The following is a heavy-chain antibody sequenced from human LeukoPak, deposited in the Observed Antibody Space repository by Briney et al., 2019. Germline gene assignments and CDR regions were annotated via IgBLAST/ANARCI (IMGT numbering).Heavy chain of an antibody. CDR3: ARVGGVAGTGYGWFDP. CDR1: GGSISSGSYY. Sequence: SETLSLTCTVSGGSISSGSYYWSWIRQPAGKGLEWIGRIYTSGSTNYNPSLKSRVTISVDTSKNQFSLKLSSVTAADTAVYYCARVGGVAGTGYGWFDPWGQGTLVTVSS. CDR2: IYTSGST. J-gene: IGHJ5*02. V-gene: IGHV4-61*02. D-gene: IGHD6-19*01.